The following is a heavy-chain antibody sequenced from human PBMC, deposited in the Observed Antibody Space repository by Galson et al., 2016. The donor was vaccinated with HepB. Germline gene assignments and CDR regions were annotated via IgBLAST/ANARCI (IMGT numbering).Heavy chain of an antibody. D-gene: IGHD5-24*01. CDR2: IIPIFGTA. CDR1: GGTFSSYA. Sequence: SVKVSCKASGGTFSSYAISWVRQAPGQGLEWMGGIIPIFGTANYAQTFQGRVTITADESTSTAYMELSSLRSEDTAVYYCASLGEMATITGPFDYWGQGTLVTVSS. CDR3: ASLGEMATITGPFDY. J-gene: IGHJ4*02. V-gene: IGHV1-69*13.